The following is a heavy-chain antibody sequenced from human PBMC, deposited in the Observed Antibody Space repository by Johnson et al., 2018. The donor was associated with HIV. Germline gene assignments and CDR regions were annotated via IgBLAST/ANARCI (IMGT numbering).Heavy chain of an antibody. Sequence: QVQLVESGGGVVQPGRSLRLSCAASGFTFSSYGMHWVRQAPGKGLEWVAVIWYDGSNKYYADSEKGRFTISRDNSKHTMFLQMNSLRDEDTAVYYCAKDRGSGDVFDIWGQGTMVTVSS. CDR3: AKDRGSGDVFDI. J-gene: IGHJ3*02. CDR1: GFTFSSYG. D-gene: IGHD1-26*01. CDR2: IWYDGSNK. V-gene: IGHV3-33*06.